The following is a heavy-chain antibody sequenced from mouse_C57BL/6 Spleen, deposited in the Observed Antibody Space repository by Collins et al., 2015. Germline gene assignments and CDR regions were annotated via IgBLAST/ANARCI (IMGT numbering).Heavy chain of an antibody. Sequence: QIQLVQSGPELKKPGETVKISCKASGYTFTNYGMNWVKQAPGKGLKWMGWINTYTGEPTYADDFKGRFAFSLETSASTAYLQINNLKNEDTATYFCARQTGYAMDYWGQGTSVTVSS. CDR3: ARQTGYAMDY. CDR2: INTYTGEP. J-gene: IGHJ4*01. V-gene: IGHV9-3-1*01. CDR1: GYTFTNYG.